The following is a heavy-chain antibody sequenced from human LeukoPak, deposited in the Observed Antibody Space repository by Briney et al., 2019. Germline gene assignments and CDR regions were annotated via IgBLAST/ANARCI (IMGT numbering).Heavy chain of an antibody. V-gene: IGHV4-4*07. CDR1: GDSISSYC. J-gene: IGHJ4*02. CDR3: VREGTYCTHGVCYEY. CDR2: IYTSGTT. D-gene: IGHD2-8*01. Sequence: SETLSLTCTVSGDSISSYCWSWIRQPAGKGLQWIGRIYTSGTTTYNPSLKSRLTMSVGTSKNQFSLRLSSVTAADTAVYYCVREGTYCTHGVCYEYWGQGTLVTVSS.